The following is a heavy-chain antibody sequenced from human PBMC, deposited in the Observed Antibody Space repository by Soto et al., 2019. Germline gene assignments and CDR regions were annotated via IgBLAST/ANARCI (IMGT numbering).Heavy chain of an antibody. J-gene: IGHJ6*02. D-gene: IGHD6-6*01. CDR2: ISWNSGNI. CDR1: GFTFDDYA. V-gene: IGHV3-9*01. Sequence: EVQLVESGGGLVQPGRSLRLSCAASGFTFDDYAMHWVRQPPGKGLEWVSGISWNSGNIGYADSVKGRFTISRDNAKNSLYLQMNSLRAEDTALYYFTKSSSDTYNYCVDVWGQGTRVTVSS. CDR3: TKSSSDTYNYCVDV.